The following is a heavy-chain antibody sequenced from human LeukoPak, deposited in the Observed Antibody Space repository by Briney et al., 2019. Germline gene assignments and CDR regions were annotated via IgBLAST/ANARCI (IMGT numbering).Heavy chain of an antibody. V-gene: IGHV3-23*01. J-gene: IGHJ4*02. CDR2: ISGSGGNT. Sequence: PGRSLRLSCAASGFTFSNYGMHWVRQAPGKGLEWVSAISGSGGNTYYADSVKGRFTMSRDNSKNTLYLQMNSLRAEDTAVYFCAKTVSGSHSYQGGDYWGQGTLVTVST. CDR3: AKTVSGSHSYQGGDY. D-gene: IGHD3-16*02. CDR1: GFTFSNYG.